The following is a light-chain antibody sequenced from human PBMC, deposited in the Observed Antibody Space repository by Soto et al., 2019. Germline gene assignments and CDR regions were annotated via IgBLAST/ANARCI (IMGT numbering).Light chain of an antibody. CDR3: QQSYSIPRT. J-gene: IGKJ1*01. Sequence: EIVMTQSPTTLSVSPGESVTLSCRASQSVGSDLAWYQQIPGQAPRLLIYGASTRATGIPARFSGSGSATEFTLTISSLQSEDFAVYYCQQSYSIPRTFGQGTKVEIK. CDR1: QSVGSD. V-gene: IGKV3-15*01. CDR2: GAS.